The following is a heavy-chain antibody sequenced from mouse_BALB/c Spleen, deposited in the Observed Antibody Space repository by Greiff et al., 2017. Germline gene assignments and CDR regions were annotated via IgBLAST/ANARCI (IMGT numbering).Heavy chain of an antibody. V-gene: IGHV3-2*02. CDR2: ISYSGST. CDR1: GYSITSDYA. Sequence: EVKLQESGPGLVKPSQSLSLTCTVTGYSITSDYAWNWIRQLPGNKLEWMGYISYSGSTSYNPSLKSRISITRDTSKNQFFLQLNSVTTEDTATYYCARWATHGGYAMDYWGQGTSVTVSS. CDR3: ARWATHGGYAMDY. D-gene: IGHD3-1*01. J-gene: IGHJ4*01.